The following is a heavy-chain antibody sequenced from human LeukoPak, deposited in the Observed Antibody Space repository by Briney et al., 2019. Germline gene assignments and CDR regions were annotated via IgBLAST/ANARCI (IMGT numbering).Heavy chain of an antibody. V-gene: IGHV3-23*01. J-gene: IGHJ4*02. CDR2: ISGSGGST. Sequence: GGSLRLSCAASGFTFSSYAMSWVRQAPGKGLEWVSAISGSGGSTYYADSVKGRFTISRDNSKNTLFLQMNSLRVEDTALYYCAKDAIGWSGDYWGQGTLVTVSS. D-gene: IGHD6-19*01. CDR3: AKDAIGWSGDY. CDR1: GFTFSSYA.